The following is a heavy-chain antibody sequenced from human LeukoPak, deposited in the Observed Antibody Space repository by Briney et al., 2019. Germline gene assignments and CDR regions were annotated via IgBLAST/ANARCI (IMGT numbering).Heavy chain of an antibody. Sequence: GGSLRLSCVAPGFTFSSYAMHWVRQAPGKGLEWVATISYEGDNKYYADSLKARFTISRDNSKNTLYLQMNSLRGEDTAVYFCARGRNVVATSGYFDYWGQGALVTVSS. V-gene: IGHV3-30-3*01. CDR1: GFTFSSYA. D-gene: IGHD5-12*01. CDR2: ISYEGDNK. J-gene: IGHJ4*02. CDR3: ARGRNVVATSGYFDY.